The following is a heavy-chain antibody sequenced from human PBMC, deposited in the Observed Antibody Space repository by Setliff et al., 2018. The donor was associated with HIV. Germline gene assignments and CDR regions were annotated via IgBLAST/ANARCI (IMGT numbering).Heavy chain of an antibody. CDR1: GYRFTSYW. V-gene: IGHV5-51*01. Sequence: PGESLKISCKGSGYRFTSYWIGWVRQMPGKGLEWMGIIYPGDSDTRYSPSFQGQVTISADKSISTAYLQWSSLKASDTAMYYCARAVEDYYDSSGLPTYYYYGMDVWGQGTTVTVS. CDR2: IYPGDSDT. D-gene: IGHD3-22*01. CDR3: ARAVEDYYDSSGLPTYYYYGMDV. J-gene: IGHJ6*02.